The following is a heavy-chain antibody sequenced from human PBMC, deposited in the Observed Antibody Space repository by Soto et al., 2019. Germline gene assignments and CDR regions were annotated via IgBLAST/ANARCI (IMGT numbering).Heavy chain of an antibody. J-gene: IGHJ6*02. V-gene: IGHV4-30-2*06. CDR2: ISHLEST. Sequence: PSETLSLTCTVSGASISYGGFSWSWIRQSPGKGLEWIGYISHLESTYFHPSFKSRLTMSIDRTRNQFSLKLSSVTAADMAVYYCARAPTGSWSYYRYYYYGMDVWGQGTTVTVSS. D-gene: IGHD3-10*01. CDR1: GASISYGGFS. CDR3: ARAPTGSWSYYRYYYYGMDV.